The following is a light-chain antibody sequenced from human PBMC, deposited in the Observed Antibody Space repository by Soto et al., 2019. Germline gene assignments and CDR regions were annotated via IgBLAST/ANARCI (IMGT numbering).Light chain of an antibody. Sequence: EIVLTQSPGTLSLSPGERATLSCRASQNVNSNFLAWYQQKPGQAPRLLIYGASSRATGIPDRFSGSGSGTDFTLTISRLEPEDFAVYYCQQYGSSPQTFGQGTKVDIK. V-gene: IGKV3-20*01. CDR1: QNVNSNF. CDR3: QQYGSSPQT. J-gene: IGKJ1*01. CDR2: GAS.